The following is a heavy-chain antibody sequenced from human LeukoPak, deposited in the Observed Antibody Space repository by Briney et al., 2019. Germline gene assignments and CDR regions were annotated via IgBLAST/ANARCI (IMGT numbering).Heavy chain of an antibody. Sequence: PSETLSLTCTGSGGSMSSYYWSWIRQPAGKGLEWIGRIDTSGSTNYNSSLRSRVTMSVDTSKNQFSLKLTSVTAADTAVYYCARDPGEWGQGTLVTVSS. J-gene: IGHJ4*02. CDR2: IDTSGST. D-gene: IGHD7-27*01. CDR3: ARDPGE. V-gene: IGHV4-4*07. CDR1: GGSMSSYY.